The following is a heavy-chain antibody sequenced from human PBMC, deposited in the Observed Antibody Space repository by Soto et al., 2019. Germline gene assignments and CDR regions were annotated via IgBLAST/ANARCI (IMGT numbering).Heavy chain of an antibody. V-gene: IGHV4-34*01. CDR1: GGSFSGYC. J-gene: IGHJ3*02. CDR2: INHSGST. D-gene: IGHD3-3*01. CDR3: ARGSRLRFLEWLFRGAFDI. Sequence: PSETLSLTCAVYGGSFSGYCWSCIRQPPGKGLEWIGEINHSGSTSYNPSLKSRVTISVDTSKNQFSLKLSSVTAAYTAVYYCARGSRLRFLEWLFRGAFDIWGQGRMVT.